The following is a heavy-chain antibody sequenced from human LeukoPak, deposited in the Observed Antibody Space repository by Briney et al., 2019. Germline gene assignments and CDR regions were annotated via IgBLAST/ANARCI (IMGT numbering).Heavy chain of an antibody. CDR1: GGSISSGDYY. V-gene: IGHV4-30-4*01. D-gene: IGHD2-21*02. J-gene: IGHJ4*02. CDR2: IYYSGST. Sequence: SETLSLTCTVSGGSISSGDYYWSWIRRPPGKGLEWIGYIYYSGSTYYNPSLKSRVTISVDTSKNQFSLKLSSVTAADTAVYYCARFSDRCGGDCYGGFDYWGQGTLVTVSS. CDR3: ARFSDRCGGDCYGGFDY.